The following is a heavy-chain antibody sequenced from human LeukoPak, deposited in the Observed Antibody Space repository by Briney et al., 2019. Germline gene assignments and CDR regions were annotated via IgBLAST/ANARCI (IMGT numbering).Heavy chain of an antibody. J-gene: IGHJ4*02. CDR3: ARDLTMFVVVPGY. CDR1: GYTFSDYY. Sequence: ASVKVSCKTSGYTFSDYYLHWVRQAPGQGLEWMGWINPNSGDTNYAQKFQGRVTMTRDTSINTAYMELSRLRSDDTAVYHCARDLTMFVVVPGYWGQGTLVTVSS. V-gene: IGHV1-2*02. D-gene: IGHD3-10*02. CDR2: INPNSGDT.